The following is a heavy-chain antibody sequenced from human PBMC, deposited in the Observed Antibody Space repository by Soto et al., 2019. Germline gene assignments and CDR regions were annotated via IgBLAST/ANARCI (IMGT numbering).Heavy chain of an antibody. CDR3: AREGGGYVYYYYGMDV. CDR2: IKQDGSEK. D-gene: IGHD5-12*01. Sequence: GGSLRLSCAASGFTFSSYWMSWVRQAPGKGLEWVANIKQDGSEKYYVDSVKGRFTISRDNAKNSLYLQMNSLRAEDTAVYYCAREGGGYVYYYYGMDVWGQGTTVTVSS. CDR1: GFTFSSYW. J-gene: IGHJ6*02. V-gene: IGHV3-7*05.